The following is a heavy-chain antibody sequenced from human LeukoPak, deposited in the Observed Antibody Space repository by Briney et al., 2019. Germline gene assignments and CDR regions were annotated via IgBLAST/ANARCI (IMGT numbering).Heavy chain of an antibody. Sequence: SETLSLTCAVYGGSFSGYYWSWIRQPAGKGLEWIGRIYTSGSTNYNPSLKSRVTMSVDTSKNQFSLKLGSVTAADTAVYYCARNSCPSGSCYDNRGYFDYWGQGTLVTVSS. V-gene: IGHV4-59*10. CDR1: GGSFSGYY. D-gene: IGHD2-15*01. CDR3: ARNSCPSGSCYDNRGYFDY. J-gene: IGHJ4*02. CDR2: IYTSGST.